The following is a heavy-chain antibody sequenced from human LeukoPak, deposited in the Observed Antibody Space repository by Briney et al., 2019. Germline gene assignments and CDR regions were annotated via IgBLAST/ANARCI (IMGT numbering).Heavy chain of an antibody. Sequence: ASVKVSCKASGYTFTGYYMHWVRQAPGQGLEWMGWINPNSGGTNYAQKFQGWVTMTRDTSISTAYMELSRLRSDDTAVYYCARGAVVVVAATASPGYFDYWGQGTLVTVSS. CDR2: INPNSGGT. J-gene: IGHJ4*02. CDR1: GYTFTGYY. CDR3: ARGAVVVVAATASPGYFDY. V-gene: IGHV1-2*04. D-gene: IGHD2-15*01.